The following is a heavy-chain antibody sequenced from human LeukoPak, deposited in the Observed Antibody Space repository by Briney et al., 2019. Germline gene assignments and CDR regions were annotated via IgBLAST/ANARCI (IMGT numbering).Heavy chain of an antibody. CDR2: ISSSSTTR. Sequence: GGSLRLSCVVSGFTFGNCSMNWVRQAPGKGLEWVSYISSSSTTRYYADSVKGRFTISRDNAKNSLYLQMNSLRDEDSAVYYCARDPHIAAAGTIFDYWGQGTLVTVSS. CDR3: ARDPHIAAAGTIFDY. D-gene: IGHD6-13*01. J-gene: IGHJ4*02. CDR1: GFTFGNCS. V-gene: IGHV3-48*02.